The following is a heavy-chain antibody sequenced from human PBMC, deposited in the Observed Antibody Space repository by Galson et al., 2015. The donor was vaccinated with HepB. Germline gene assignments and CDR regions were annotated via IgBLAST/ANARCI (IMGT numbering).Heavy chain of an antibody. Sequence: SLRLSCAASGFTFSSYWMHWVRQAPGKGLVWVSRINSDGSSTSYADSVKGRFTISRDNAKNTLYLQMNSLSAEDTAVYYCARVGGNSGNRNFDYWGQGTLVTVSS. CDR3: ARVGGNSGNRNFDY. CDR1: GFTFSSYW. V-gene: IGHV3-74*01. CDR2: INSDGSST. D-gene: IGHD4-23*01. J-gene: IGHJ4*02.